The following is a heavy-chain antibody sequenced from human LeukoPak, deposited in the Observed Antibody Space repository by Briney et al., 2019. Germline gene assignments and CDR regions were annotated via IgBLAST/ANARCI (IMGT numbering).Heavy chain of an antibody. V-gene: IGHV3-21*01. D-gene: IGHD3-10*01. CDR3: ARDMVRGVIYYYYGMDV. Sequence: GGSLRLSCAASGFTFSSYSMNWVRQAPGKGLEWVSSISSSSSYIYYADSVKGRFTISRDNAKNSLYLQMNSLRAEDTAVYYCARDMVRGVIYYYYGMDVWGQGTTVTVSS. CDR2: ISSSSSYI. J-gene: IGHJ6*02. CDR1: GFTFSSYS.